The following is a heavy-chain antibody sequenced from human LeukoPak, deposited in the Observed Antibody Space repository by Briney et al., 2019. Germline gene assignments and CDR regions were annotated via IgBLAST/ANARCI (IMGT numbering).Heavy chain of an antibody. Sequence: GGSLRLSCAASGFTFSNYAMSWVRQAPGKGLEWVSTITGSGGSTYYTGSVKGRFTISRDNSKSTLYLQMNSLRDEDTAVYYCAKALMTTVTDLDYWGQGTLVSVSS. D-gene: IGHD4-17*01. J-gene: IGHJ4*02. CDR3: AKALMTTVTDLDY. CDR2: ITGSGGST. CDR1: GFTFSNYA. V-gene: IGHV3-23*01.